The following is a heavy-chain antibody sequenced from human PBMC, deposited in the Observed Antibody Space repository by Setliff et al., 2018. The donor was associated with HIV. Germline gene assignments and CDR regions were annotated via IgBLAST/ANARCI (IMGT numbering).Heavy chain of an antibody. CDR3: AKDPRAAVATICDY. J-gene: IGHJ4*02. D-gene: IGHD5-12*01. V-gene: IGHV3-23*01. CDR1: GFTFSSYA. CDR2: ISGNFGST. Sequence: GGSLRLSCAASGFTFSSYAMSWVRQAPGKGLEWVSTISGNFGSTYYADSVKGRFTISRDNSKNTLYLQMNSLRVEDTAVYYCAKDPRAAVATICDYWGQGTLVTSPQ.